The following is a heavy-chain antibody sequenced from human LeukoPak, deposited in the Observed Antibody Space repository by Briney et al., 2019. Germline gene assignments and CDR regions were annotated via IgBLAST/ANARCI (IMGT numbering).Heavy chain of an antibody. CDR3: VRSGYSNFDY. CDR1: GGSISSGGYY. V-gene: IGHV4-61*08. CDR2: IYYSGST. Sequence: SETLSLTCTVSGGSISSGGYYWSWIRQHPGKGLEWIGYIYYSGSTNYNPSLKSRVTISVDTSKNQFSLKLSSVTAADTAVYYCVRSGYSNFDYWGQGTLVTVSS. J-gene: IGHJ4*02. D-gene: IGHD3-3*01.